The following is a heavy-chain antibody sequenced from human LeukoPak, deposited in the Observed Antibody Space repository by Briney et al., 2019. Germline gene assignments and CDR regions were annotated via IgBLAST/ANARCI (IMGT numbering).Heavy chain of an antibody. CDR1: GFTFSSYG. D-gene: IGHD6-19*01. J-gene: IGHJ4*02. V-gene: IGHV3-33*01. CDR3: ARDVGSSGWYGGYYFDY. CDR2: IWYDGSNK. Sequence: GGSLRLSCAASGFTFSSYGMHWVRQAPGKGLEWVAVIWYDGSNKYYADSVKGRFTTSRDNSKNTLYLQMNSLRAEDTAVYYCARDVGSSGWYGGYYFDYWGQGTLVTVSS.